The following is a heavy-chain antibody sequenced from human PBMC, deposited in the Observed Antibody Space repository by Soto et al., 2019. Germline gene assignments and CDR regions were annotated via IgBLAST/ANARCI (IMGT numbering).Heavy chain of an antibody. CDR1: GYTFTGYY. D-gene: IGHD3-22*01. CDR2: INPNSGGT. CDR3: ARGTWGGYYDSSGGPNAFDI. V-gene: IGHV1-2*04. Sequence: ASVKVSCKAPGYTFTGYYMHWVRQAPGQGLEWMGWINPNSGGTNYAQKFQGWVTMTRDTSISTAYMELSRLRSDDTAVYYCARGTWGGYYDSSGGPNAFDIWGQGTMVTVSS. J-gene: IGHJ3*02.